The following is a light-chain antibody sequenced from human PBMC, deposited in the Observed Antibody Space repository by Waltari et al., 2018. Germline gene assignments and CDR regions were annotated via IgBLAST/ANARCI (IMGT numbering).Light chain of an antibody. CDR3: QKYGTLPAT. CDR1: QSVSRT. Sequence: EIVLTQSPGTLSLSPGERATLSCRASQSVSRTLAWYQQKPGQAPGLLIYDASTRATGIPDRFSGSGSGTDFSLTLSRVEPEDFAVYYCQKYGTLPATFGQGTKVEIK. J-gene: IGKJ1*01. V-gene: IGKV3-20*01. CDR2: DAS.